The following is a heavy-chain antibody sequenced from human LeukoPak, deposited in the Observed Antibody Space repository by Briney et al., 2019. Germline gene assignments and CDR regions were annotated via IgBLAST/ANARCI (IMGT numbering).Heavy chain of an antibody. J-gene: IGHJ3*02. D-gene: IGHD6-19*01. CDR3: AGRGRSGWYHNDAFDI. CDR1: GGSINNYY. Sequence: PSETLSLTCTVSGGSINNYYWSWIRQPPGKGLEWIGYIYYSGSTYYNPSLKSRVTMSVDTSKNQFSLKLSSVTAVDTAVYYCAGRGRSGWYHNDAFDIWGQGTMVTVSS. V-gene: IGHV4-59*04. CDR2: IYYSGST.